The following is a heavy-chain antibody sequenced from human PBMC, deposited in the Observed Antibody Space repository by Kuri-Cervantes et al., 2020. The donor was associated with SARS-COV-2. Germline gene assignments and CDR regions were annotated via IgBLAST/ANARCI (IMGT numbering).Heavy chain of an antibody. J-gene: IGHJ3*02. CDR1: GGTFSSYA. Sequence: SVKVSCKASGGTFSSYAISWVRQAPGQGLEWMGGIIPILGIANYAQKFQGRVTITADKSTSTAYMELSSLRSEDTAVYYCARPLGGIAVLAFDIWGQGTMVTVSS. D-gene: IGHD6-19*01. CDR2: IIPILGIA. CDR3: ARPLGGIAVLAFDI. V-gene: IGHV1-69*10.